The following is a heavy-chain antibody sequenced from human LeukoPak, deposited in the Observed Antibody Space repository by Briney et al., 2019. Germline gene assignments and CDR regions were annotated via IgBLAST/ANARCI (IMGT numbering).Heavy chain of an antibody. CDR3: ARGPNDLDY. D-gene: IGHD3-3*01. J-gene: IGHJ4*02. V-gene: IGHV1-18*01. CDR2: ISAYNGNT. CDR1: GYTFTSYG. Sequence: ASVKVSCKASGYTFTSYGISWVRQAPGQGLEWMGWISAYNGNTNYAQKLQGRVTMTRNTSISTAYMELSSLRSEDTAVYYCARGPNDLDYWGQGTLVTVSS.